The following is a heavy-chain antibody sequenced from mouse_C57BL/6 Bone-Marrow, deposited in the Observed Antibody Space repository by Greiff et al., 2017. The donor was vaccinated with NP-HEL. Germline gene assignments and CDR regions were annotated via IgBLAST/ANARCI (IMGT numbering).Heavy chain of an antibody. Sequence: EVKLVESGPGLVKPSPSLSLTCSVTGYSITSGYYWNWIRQFPGNKLEWMGYISYDGSNNYNPSLKNRISLTRDTSKNQFFLKLNSVTTEDTATYYCARERILEFITTVGRYFDVWGTGTTVTVSS. CDR3: ARERILEFITTVGRYFDV. CDR1: GYSITSGYY. CDR2: ISYDGSN. D-gene: IGHD1-1*01. J-gene: IGHJ1*03. V-gene: IGHV3-6*01.